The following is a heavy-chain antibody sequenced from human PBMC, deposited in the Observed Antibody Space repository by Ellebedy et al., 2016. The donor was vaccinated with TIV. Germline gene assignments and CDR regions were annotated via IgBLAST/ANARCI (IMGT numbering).Heavy chain of an antibody. CDR2: LYPDDSDT. D-gene: IGHD1-26*01. Sequence: GESLKISCKASGYRFSDYWIGWVRQMPGKGLAWIGILYPDDSDTRYRPSFQGQVTISGDKSISTVYLQWNSLKASDTAIYFCARQVGSSVVAFDHWGQGTLVTVSS. CDR3: ARQVGSSVVAFDH. CDR1: GYRFSDYW. J-gene: IGHJ4*02. V-gene: IGHV5-51*01.